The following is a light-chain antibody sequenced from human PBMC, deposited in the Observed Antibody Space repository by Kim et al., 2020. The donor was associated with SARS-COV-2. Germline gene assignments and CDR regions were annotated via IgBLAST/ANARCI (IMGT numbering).Light chain of an antibody. CDR1: QVVSTS. J-gene: IGKJ2*01. Sequence: ELVLTQSPATLSWSPGERVSVTCTASQVVSTSLAWYQQKPGQAPRLLIYDASKRAAGIPARFSGSGSGTDFTLAISSLEPEDFAVYYCRHGYNWYTFGQGTKLEI. V-gene: IGKV3-11*01. CDR3: RHGYNWYT. CDR2: DAS.